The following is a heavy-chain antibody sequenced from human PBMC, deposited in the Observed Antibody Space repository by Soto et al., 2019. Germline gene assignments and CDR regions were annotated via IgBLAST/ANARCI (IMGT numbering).Heavy chain of an antibody. CDR1: GGSISSSSYY. CDR2: IYYSGST. D-gene: IGHD2-15*01. CDR3: ARGYCSGGSCYRY. Sequence: PSETLSLTCTVYGGSISSSSYYWVWIRQPPGKGLEWIGSIYYSGSTYYNPSLKSRVTISVDTSKNQFSLKLSSVTAADTAVYYCARGYCSGGSCYRYWGQGSQVTVSS. J-gene: IGHJ4*02. V-gene: IGHV4-39*01.